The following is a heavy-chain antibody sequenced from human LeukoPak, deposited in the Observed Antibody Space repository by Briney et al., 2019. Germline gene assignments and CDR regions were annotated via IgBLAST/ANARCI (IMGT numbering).Heavy chain of an antibody. V-gene: IGHV4-4*07. CDR3: ARLNYYGSGSGDY. J-gene: IGHJ4*02. Sequence: SETLSLTCTVSGGSINTYYWSWLRQPAGKGLEWIGRIYSSGTTHYNPSLKSRVTMSVDTSKNQFSLKLSSVTAADTAVYYCARLNYYGSGSGDYWGQGTLVTVSS. D-gene: IGHD3-10*01. CDR1: GGSINTYY. CDR2: IYSSGTT.